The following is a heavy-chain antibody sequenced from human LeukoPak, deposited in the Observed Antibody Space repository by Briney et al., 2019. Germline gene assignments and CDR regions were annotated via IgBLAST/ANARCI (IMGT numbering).Heavy chain of an antibody. CDR1: GFTFSSYA. CDR2: ISGSGGST. Sequence: PGGSLRLSCAASGFTFSSYAMSWVRQAPGKGLEWVSAISGSGGSTYYADSVKGRFTISRDNSKNTLYLQMNSLRAEDTAVYYCAKDRLSGSYYVEAFDIWGQGTMVTVSS. J-gene: IGHJ3*02. D-gene: IGHD1-26*01. CDR3: AKDRLSGSYYVEAFDI. V-gene: IGHV3-23*01.